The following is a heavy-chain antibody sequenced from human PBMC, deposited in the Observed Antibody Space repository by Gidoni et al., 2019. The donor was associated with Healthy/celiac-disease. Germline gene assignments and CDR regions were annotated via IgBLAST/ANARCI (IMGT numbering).Heavy chain of an antibody. CDR3: ARVGAQYDFWSGYQEKRNWFDP. V-gene: IGHV4-4*07. D-gene: IGHD3-3*01. J-gene: IGHJ5*02. CDR1: GGSISNYY. CDR2: IYTSGST. Sequence: QVQLQESGPGLVKPSETLSLTCTVSGGSISNYYWSWIRQPAGKGLEWIGRIYTSGSTNYNPSLKSRVTMSVDTSKNQFSLKLSSVTAADTAVYYCARVGAQYDFWSGYQEKRNWFDPWGQGTLVTVSS.